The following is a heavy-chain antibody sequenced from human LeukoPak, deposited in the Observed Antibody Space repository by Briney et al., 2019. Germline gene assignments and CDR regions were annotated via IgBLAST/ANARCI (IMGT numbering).Heavy chain of an antibody. CDR1: GYTFTSYG. V-gene: IGHV1-18*01. Sequence: ASVEVSCKASGYTFTSYGISWVRQAPGQGLEWMGWISAYNGNTNYAQKLQGRVTMTTDTSTSTAYMELRSLRSDDTAVYYCARDYYDILTGYLARSYYYYGMDVWGQGTTVTVSS. J-gene: IGHJ6*02. D-gene: IGHD3-9*01. CDR3: ARDYYDILTGYLARSYYYYGMDV. CDR2: ISAYNGNT.